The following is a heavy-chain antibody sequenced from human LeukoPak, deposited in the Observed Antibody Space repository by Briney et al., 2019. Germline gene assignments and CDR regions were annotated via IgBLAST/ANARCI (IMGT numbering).Heavy chain of an antibody. J-gene: IGHJ4*02. CDR3: AKLREWELPDLFDY. CDR1: GFTFSTYG. D-gene: IGHD1-26*01. Sequence: GGSLGLSCAASGFTFSTYGMSWVRQAPGKGLEWVSGISGSGGGRFYTDSVKGRFTISRDNSKNTLYLQMNSLRAEDTAVYYCAKLREWELPDLFDYWGQGTLVTVSS. CDR2: ISGSGGGR. V-gene: IGHV3-23*01.